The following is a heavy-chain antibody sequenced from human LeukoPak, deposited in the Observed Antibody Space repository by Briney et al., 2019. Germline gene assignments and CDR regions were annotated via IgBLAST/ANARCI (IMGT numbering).Heavy chain of an antibody. V-gene: IGHV3-43D*03. J-gene: IGHJ4*02. CDR2: ISWDGGNP. Sequence: GGSLRLSCAASGFTFGVYAMHWVRPAPGRGLEWVSLISWDGGNPYYVDSVKGRFIICRVKRKNFLYMEMNCLRAQGPAFPFCAKAARYGSGSYYSSWGEGTLVTVSS. CDR3: AKAARYGSGSYYSS. D-gene: IGHD3-10*01. CDR1: GFTFGVYA.